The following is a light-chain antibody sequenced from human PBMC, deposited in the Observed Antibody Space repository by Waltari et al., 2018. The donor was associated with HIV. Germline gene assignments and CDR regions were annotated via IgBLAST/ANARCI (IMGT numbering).Light chain of an antibody. CDR1: QTISNNY. CDR2: GAS. Sequence: EIVLTQSPGTLSVSPGERATLSCRASQTISNNYLAWYQQKPGQAPRLLISGASTRATGIPDRFSGSGSGTHVTLTITRLEPEDSAVYFCQQYSLTPLSFGGGTKVEFK. J-gene: IGKJ4*01. CDR3: QQYSLTPLS. V-gene: IGKV3-20*01.